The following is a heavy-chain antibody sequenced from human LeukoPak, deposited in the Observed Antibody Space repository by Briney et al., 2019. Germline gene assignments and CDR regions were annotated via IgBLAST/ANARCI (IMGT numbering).Heavy chain of an antibody. Sequence: GGSLRLSCTASGFTFGDYAMSWFRQAPGKGLEWVGFIRSKAYGGTTEYAASVRGRFTISRDDSKSIAYLQMNSLKTEDTAVYYCTRDVAEAVAGNYYYYYVDVWGKGTTVTVSS. D-gene: IGHD6-19*01. CDR2: IRSKAYGGTT. J-gene: IGHJ6*03. V-gene: IGHV3-49*03. CDR3: TRDVAEAVAGNYYYYYVDV. CDR1: GFTFGDYA.